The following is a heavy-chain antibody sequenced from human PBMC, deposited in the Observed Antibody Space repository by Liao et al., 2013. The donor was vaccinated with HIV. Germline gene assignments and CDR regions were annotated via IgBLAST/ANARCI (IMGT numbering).Heavy chain of an antibody. J-gene: IGHJ4*02. Sequence: QEQLQQWGAGLLKPSETLSLTCAVYGGSFSGYYWSWIRQPPGRGWSGLGKVNHSGSTNYNPSLKSRVTISVDTSKNQFSLKLSSVTAADTAVYYCARKLPYYFDYWGQGTLVTVSS. CDR1: GGSFSGYY. CDR3: ARKLPYYFDY. CDR2: VNHSGST. V-gene: IGHV4-34*01.